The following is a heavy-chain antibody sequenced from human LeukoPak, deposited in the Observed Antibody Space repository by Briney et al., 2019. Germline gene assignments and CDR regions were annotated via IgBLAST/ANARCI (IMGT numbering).Heavy chain of an antibody. Sequence: PSETLSLTCTVSGGSISSYYWSWLRQPPGKGLEWIGYIYNSGSTNYNPSLKSRVTISVDTSKNQFSLKLRFVTAADTAVYYWARRDTASDFDFWGQGTLVTGSS. J-gene: IGHJ4*02. CDR1: GGSISSYY. CDR2: IYNSGST. CDR3: ARRDTASDFDF. D-gene: IGHD5-18*01. V-gene: IGHV4-59*01.